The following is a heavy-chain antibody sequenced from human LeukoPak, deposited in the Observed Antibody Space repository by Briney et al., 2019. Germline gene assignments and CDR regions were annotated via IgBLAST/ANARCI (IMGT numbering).Heavy chain of an antibody. Sequence: PGGSLRLSCAASGFTFSSYGMHWVRQAPGKGLEWVAVISYDGSNKYYADSVKGRFTISRDNSKNTLYLQMNSLRAEDTAVYYYAKALLRFLEWFHGMDVWGQGTTVTVSS. V-gene: IGHV3-30*18. CDR3: AKALLRFLEWFHGMDV. CDR1: GFTFSSYG. D-gene: IGHD3-3*01. CDR2: ISYDGSNK. J-gene: IGHJ6*02.